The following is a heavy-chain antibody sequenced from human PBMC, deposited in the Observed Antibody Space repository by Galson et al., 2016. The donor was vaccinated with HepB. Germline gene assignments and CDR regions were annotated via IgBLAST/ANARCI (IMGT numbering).Heavy chain of an antibody. CDR3: ARCVDTSMAPFDY. CDR1: GFTFSNYG. J-gene: IGHJ4*02. V-gene: IGHV3-30*03. CDR2: SK. Sequence: SLRLSCAASGFTFSNYGMHWVRQAPGKGLEWVGDSKYYPDSVKGRFTISRDNSKNTLYLQMSSLRPEETAVYYCARCVDTSMAPFDYWGQGTLLTVSS. D-gene: IGHD5-18*01.